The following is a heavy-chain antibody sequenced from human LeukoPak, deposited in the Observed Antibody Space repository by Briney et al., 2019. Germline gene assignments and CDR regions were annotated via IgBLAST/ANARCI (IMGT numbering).Heavy chain of an antibody. D-gene: IGHD3-10*01. Sequence: ASVKVSCKASGYTFTSYAMHWVRQAPGQRLEWMGWINAGNGNTKYSQKFQGRVTITRDTSASTAYMELSSLKDTAVYYCARVTMVRGVIRAFDIWGQGTMVTVSP. CDR2: INAGNGNT. CDR1: GYTFTSYA. J-gene: IGHJ3*02. V-gene: IGHV1-3*01. CDR3: ARVTMVRGVIRAFDI.